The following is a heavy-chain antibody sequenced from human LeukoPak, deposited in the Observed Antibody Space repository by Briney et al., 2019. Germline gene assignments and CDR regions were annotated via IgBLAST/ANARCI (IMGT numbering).Heavy chain of an antibody. CDR3: ARDISSSGWLDY. CDR1: GGSISSGDYY. V-gene: IGHV4-30-4*08. CDR2: IYYSGST. Sequence: SETLSLTCTVSGGSISSGDYYWSWIRQPPGKGLEWIGYIYYSGSTYYNPSLKSRVTISVDTSKNQFSLKLSSVTAADTAVYYCARDISSSGWLDYWGQGTLVTVSS. D-gene: IGHD6-19*01. J-gene: IGHJ4*02.